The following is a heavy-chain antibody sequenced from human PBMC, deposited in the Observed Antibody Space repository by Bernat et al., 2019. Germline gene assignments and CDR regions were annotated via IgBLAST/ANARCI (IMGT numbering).Heavy chain of an antibody. CDR1: GFTFSGYG. Sequence: QVQLVESGGGVVQPGRSLRLSCAASGFTFSGYGMHWVRQAPGKGLEWVAVISYDGSNKYYADSVKGRFTISRDNSKNTLYLQMNSLRAEDTAVYYCARGGGATVTAYVGYWGQGTLVTVSS. V-gene: IGHV3-30*03. D-gene: IGHD2-21*02. CDR2: ISYDGSNK. CDR3: ARGGGATVTAYVGY. J-gene: IGHJ4*02.